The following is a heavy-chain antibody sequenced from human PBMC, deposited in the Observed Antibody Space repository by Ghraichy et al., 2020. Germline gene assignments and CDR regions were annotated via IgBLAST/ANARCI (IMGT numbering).Heavy chain of an antibody. D-gene: IGHD3-10*01. J-gene: IGHJ4*02. CDR1: GFTFSNYA. CDR3: AKDDYGSGSYYTLSFDY. Sequence: GGSLRLSCAASGFTFSNYAMSWVRQAPGKGLEWVSSITDGGGGKDYADSVKGRFTISRDNSKKTLYLQMNSLRAEDTAVYYCAKDDYGSGSYYTLSFDYWGQGTLVTVSS. V-gene: IGHV3-23*01. CDR2: ITDGGGGK.